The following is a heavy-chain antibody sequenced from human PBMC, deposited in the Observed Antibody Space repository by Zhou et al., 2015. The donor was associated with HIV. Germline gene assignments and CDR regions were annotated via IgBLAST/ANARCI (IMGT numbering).Heavy chain of an antibody. CDR2: IIPIFGTA. D-gene: IGHD2-15*01. CDR3: ARDRRGVAATSRVRMSFDI. CDR1: GGTFSSYA. Sequence: QVQLVQSGAEVKKPGSSVKVSCKASGGTFSSYAISWVRQAPGQGLEWMGGIIPIFGTANYAQKFQGRVTITADESTSTAYMELSSLRSEDTAVYYCARDRRGVAATSRVRMSFDIVGPRDKWSPSL. J-gene: IGHJ3*02. V-gene: IGHV1-69*01.